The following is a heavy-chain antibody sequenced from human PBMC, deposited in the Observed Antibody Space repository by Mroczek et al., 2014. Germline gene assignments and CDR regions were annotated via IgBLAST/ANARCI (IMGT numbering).Heavy chain of an antibody. CDR3: ASVFTEDYYYGMDV. CDR2: INHSGST. Sequence: QVQLQESGAGLLKPSETLSLTCAVYGGSVQWLLLELDPPAPTGRGLEWIGEINHSGSTNYNPSLKSRVTISVDTSKNQFSLKLSSVTAADTAVYYCASVFTEDYYYGMDVWGQGTTVTVSS. CDR1: GGSVQWLL. J-gene: IGHJ6*02. V-gene: IGHV4-34*01.